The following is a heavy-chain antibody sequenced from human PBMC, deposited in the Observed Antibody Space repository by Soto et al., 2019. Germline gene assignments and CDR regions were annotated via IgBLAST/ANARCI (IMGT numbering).Heavy chain of an antibody. CDR1: GFTFSSYA. CDR2: ISYDGSNK. V-gene: IGHV3-30-3*01. Sequence: GSLRLSCAASGFTFSSYAMHWVRQAPGKGLEWVAVISYDGSNKYYADSVKGRFTISRDNSKNTLYLQMNSLRAEDTAVYYCARDPSYSGYDPHTYYYGMDVWGQGTTVTVSS. CDR3: ARDPSYSGYDPHTYYYGMDV. J-gene: IGHJ6*02. D-gene: IGHD5-12*01.